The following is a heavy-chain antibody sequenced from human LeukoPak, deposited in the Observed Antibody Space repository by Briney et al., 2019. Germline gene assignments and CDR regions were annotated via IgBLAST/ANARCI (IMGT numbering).Heavy chain of an antibody. CDR2: MYLSGTT. CDR3: AGLVGRYSSGLYYYYFDY. D-gene: IGHD3-22*01. Sequence: SETLSLTCTVSGDSINSLDLWSWVRQPPGKGLEWIGEMYLSGTTHSNPSVKSRVTISIDKSKSQFFLNLSSVTAADTAVYYCAGLVGRYSSGLYYYYFDYWGQGTLVTVSS. J-gene: IGHJ4*02. V-gene: IGHV4-4*02. CDR1: GDSINSLDL.